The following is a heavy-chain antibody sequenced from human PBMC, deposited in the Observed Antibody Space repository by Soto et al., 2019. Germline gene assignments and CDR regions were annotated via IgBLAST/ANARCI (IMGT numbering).Heavy chain of an antibody. CDR2: IIPIFGTA. CDR1: GGTFSSYA. Sequence: SVKVSCKASGGTFSSYAISWVPQAPGQGLEWMGGIIPIFGTANYAQKFQGRVTITADESTSTAYMELSSLRSEDTAVYYCARDGMQGADYVIGYYYYGMDVWGQ. CDR3: ARDGMQGADYVIGYYYYGMDV. J-gene: IGHJ6*02. D-gene: IGHD4-17*01. V-gene: IGHV1-69*13.